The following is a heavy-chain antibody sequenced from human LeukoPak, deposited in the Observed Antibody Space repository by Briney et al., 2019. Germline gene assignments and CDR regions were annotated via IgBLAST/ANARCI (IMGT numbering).Heavy chain of an antibody. Sequence: SETLSLTCTVSGDSISTYYWSWIRQSPGKGLEWIGYSYYSGITSYNLSLKSRVTMSVDESKNQLSLKVNSVTAADTAVYYCARGEPVDYWGQGTLVTVSS. J-gene: IGHJ4*02. D-gene: IGHD1-14*01. CDR2: SYYSGIT. V-gene: IGHV4-59*01. CDR3: ARGEPVDY. CDR1: GDSISTYY.